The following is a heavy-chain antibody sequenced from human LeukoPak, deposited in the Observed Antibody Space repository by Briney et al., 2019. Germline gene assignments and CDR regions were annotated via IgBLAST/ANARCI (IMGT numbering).Heavy chain of an antibody. J-gene: IGHJ4*02. D-gene: IGHD3-10*01. CDR1: GFTFSSYG. CDR2: ISYDGSNK. V-gene: IGHV3-30*18. CDR3: AKESSLLWFGELTFSHFDY. Sequence: SGGSLRLSCAASGFTFSSYGMHWVRQAPGKGLEWVAVISYDGSNKYYADSVKGRFTISRDNSKNTLYLQMNSLRAEDTAVYYCAKESSLLWFGELTFSHFDYWGQGTLVTVSS.